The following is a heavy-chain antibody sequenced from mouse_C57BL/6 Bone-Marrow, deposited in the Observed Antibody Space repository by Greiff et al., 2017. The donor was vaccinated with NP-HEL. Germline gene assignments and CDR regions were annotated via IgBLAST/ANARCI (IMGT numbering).Heavy chain of an antibody. CDR1: GFNIKNTY. J-gene: IGHJ1*03. CDR2: IDPANGNT. Sequence: EVQLQQSVAELVRPGASVKLSCTASGFNIKNTYMHWVKQRPEQGLEWIGRIDPANGNTKYAPKFQGKATITADTSSNTAYLQLSSLTSEDTAIYYCARNLYGSSYGGYFDVWGTGTTVTVSS. CDR3: ARNLYGSSYGGYFDV. V-gene: IGHV14-3*01. D-gene: IGHD1-1*01.